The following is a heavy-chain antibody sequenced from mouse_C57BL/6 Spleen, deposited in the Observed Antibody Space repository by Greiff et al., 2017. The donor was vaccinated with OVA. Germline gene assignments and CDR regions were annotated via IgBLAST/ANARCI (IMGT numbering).Heavy chain of an antibody. D-gene: IGHD2-3*01. CDR1: GYTFTSYW. Sequence: QVQLQQPGAELVKPGASVKLSCKASGYTFTSYWMHWVKQRPGQGLEWIGMIHPNSGSTNYNEKFKSKATLTVDKSSSTAYMQLSSLTSEDSAVYYCAIWGDRYYFAYWGQGTLVTVSA. V-gene: IGHV1-64*01. CDR3: AIWGDRYYFAY. CDR2: IHPNSGST. J-gene: IGHJ3*01.